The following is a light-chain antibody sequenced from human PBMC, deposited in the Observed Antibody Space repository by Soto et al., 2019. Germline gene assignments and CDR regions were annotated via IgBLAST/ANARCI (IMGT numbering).Light chain of an antibody. V-gene: IGKV3-20*01. CDR1: QSVSNNY. CDR3: QQYSSLWT. J-gene: IGKJ1*01. CDR2: GAS. Sequence: EIVLTQSPGTLSLSPGEIATLSCRTSQSVSNNYLAWYQQKPGQAPRLLIYGASSRATGIPDRFSGSGSGTDFTLSSSRLEPEDLAVYSCQQYSSLWTFGQGTKVEI.